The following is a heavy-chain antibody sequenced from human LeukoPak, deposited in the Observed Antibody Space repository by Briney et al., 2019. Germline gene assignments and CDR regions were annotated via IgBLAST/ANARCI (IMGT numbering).Heavy chain of an antibody. CDR2: IIPIFGTA. V-gene: IGHV1-69*05. Sequence: SVKVSCKASGGTFSSYAISWVRQGPVQGLECMGRIIPIFGTANYAQKFQGRVTITTDESTSTAYMELSSLRSEDTAVYYCARETYYDILTGCDDFDYWGQGTLVTVSS. CDR3: ARETYYDILTGCDDFDY. D-gene: IGHD3-9*01. CDR1: GGTFSSYA. J-gene: IGHJ4*02.